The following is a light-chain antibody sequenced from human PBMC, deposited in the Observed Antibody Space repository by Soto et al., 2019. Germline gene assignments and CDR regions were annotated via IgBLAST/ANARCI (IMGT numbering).Light chain of an antibody. Sequence: IQLTQSPAALSSSVRDRVSITWLASQGIDSYLAWYQQRPGKVPQLLIYETSILQSGVSSRFSGSGSGTDFTLTISSLQAEDFATYYCQQTRIYPKTFGGGTKADIK. CDR2: ETS. V-gene: IGKV1-9*01. J-gene: IGKJ4*01. CDR1: QGIDSY. CDR3: QQTRIYPKT.